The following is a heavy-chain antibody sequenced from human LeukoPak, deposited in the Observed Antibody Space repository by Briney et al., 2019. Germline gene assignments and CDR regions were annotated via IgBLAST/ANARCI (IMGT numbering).Heavy chain of an antibody. V-gene: IGHV1-24*01. Sequence: ASVKVSCKVSGYTLTELSMHWVRQAPGKGLEWMGGFDPEDGETIYAQKFQGRVTMTEDTSTDTAYMELSSLRSEDTAVYYCARVGVRGSYPEAYFQHWGQGTLVTVSS. D-gene: IGHD3-16*01. J-gene: IGHJ1*01. CDR3: ARVGVRGSYPEAYFQH. CDR2: FDPEDGET. CDR1: GYTLTELS.